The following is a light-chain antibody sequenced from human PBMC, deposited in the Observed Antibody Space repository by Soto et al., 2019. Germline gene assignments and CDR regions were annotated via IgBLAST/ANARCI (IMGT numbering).Light chain of an antibody. V-gene: IGLV2-14*01. Sequence: QSVLTQPASVSGSPGQSITISCTGTSSDVGGYNYVSWYQQHPGKAPQLMIYEVSNRPSGVSNRFSGSKSGNTASLTISGLQAEDEADYYCSSYTGNSVVFGGGTKVTVL. J-gene: IGLJ2*01. CDR2: EVS. CDR3: SSYTGNSVV. CDR1: SSDVGGYNY.